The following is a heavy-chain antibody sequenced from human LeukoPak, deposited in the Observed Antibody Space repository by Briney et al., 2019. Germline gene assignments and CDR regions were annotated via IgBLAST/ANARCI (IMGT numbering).Heavy chain of an antibody. CDR2: INHSGST. Sequence: PSETLSLTCAVYGGSFSDYYWSWIRQPPGKGLEWIGEINHSGSTNYNPSHKSRVTISVDTSKNQFSLKLSSVTAADTAVYYCARGGKGYYGSGSPPSYWGQGTLVTVSS. CDR3: ARGGKGYYGSGSPPSY. D-gene: IGHD3-10*01. V-gene: IGHV4-34*01. J-gene: IGHJ4*02. CDR1: GGSFSDYY.